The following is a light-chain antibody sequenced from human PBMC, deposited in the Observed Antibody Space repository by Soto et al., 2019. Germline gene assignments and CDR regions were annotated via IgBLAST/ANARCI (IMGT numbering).Light chain of an antibody. CDR3: VLYMGSGTVV. J-gene: IGLJ2*01. Sequence: QTVVTQEPSFSVSPGGTVTLTCGLSSGSVSTSYYPSWYQQTPGQAPRTLIYSTNTRSSGVPDRFSGSILGNKAALTITGAQAGDESDYYCVLYMGSGTVVFGGGTKLTVL. V-gene: IGLV8-61*01. CDR1: SGSVSTSYY. CDR2: STN.